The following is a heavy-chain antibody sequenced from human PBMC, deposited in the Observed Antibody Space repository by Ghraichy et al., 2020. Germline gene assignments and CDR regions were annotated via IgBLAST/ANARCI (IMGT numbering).Heavy chain of an antibody. CDR2: ISSRSDT. V-gene: IGHV3-48*02. CDR1: GFNFSTYG. J-gene: IGHJ6*03. D-gene: IGHD2-2*01. CDR3: SSRYCSSTSCHYMDV. Sequence: SCAASGFNFSTYGMNWVRQAPGKGLEWISHISSRSDTFYAESVKGRFTISRDNAKDSLYLQMNSLRDEDKAVYYCSSRYCSSTSCHYMDVWGKGTTVTVSS.